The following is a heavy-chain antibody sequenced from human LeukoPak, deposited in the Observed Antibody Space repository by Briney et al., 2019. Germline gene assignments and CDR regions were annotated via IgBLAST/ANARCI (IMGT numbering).Heavy chain of an antibody. CDR2: IYSSVST. J-gene: IGHJ6*02. CDR1: GGSISSNAYY. CDR3: ARDADDGMDV. D-gene: IGHD5-24*01. Sequence: SETLSLTCAVSGGSISSNAYYWAWIRRPPGKGLEWIGSIYSSVSTYYNPSLKSRVTISVDTSKNQFSLRLSSVTAADTAVYYCARDADDGMDVWGQGTTVTVSS. V-gene: IGHV4-39*02.